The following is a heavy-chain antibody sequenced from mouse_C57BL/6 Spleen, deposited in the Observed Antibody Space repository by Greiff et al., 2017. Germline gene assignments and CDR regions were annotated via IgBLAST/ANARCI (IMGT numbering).Heavy chain of an antibody. J-gene: IGHJ3*01. Sequence: VQLQQPGAELVRPGSSVKLSSKASGYTFTSYWMHWVKQRPIQGLEWIGNIDPSDSETHYNQKFTDKATLTVDKSSSTAYMQLSSLTSEDSAVYYCARGAAQATGWFAYWGQGTLVTVSA. CDR2: IDPSDSET. CDR3: ARGAAQATGWFAY. CDR1: GYTFTSYW. V-gene: IGHV1-52*01. D-gene: IGHD3-2*02.